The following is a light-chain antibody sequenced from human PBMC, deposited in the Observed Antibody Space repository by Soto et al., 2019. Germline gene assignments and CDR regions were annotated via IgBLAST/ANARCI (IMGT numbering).Light chain of an antibody. CDR1: HSVLYTSNSKNY. J-gene: IGKJ4*01. CDR3: QQYYSSPQT. CDR2: WAS. V-gene: IGKV4-1*01. Sequence: IGMTHSPDSLPVSQGECATFNCKSSHSVLYTSNSKNYLAWYQQKPGQPPKLLIYWASTRDAGVPDRFSGSGSGTDFTLTISSLQAEDVAVYYCQQYYSSPQTFGGGTKVDI.